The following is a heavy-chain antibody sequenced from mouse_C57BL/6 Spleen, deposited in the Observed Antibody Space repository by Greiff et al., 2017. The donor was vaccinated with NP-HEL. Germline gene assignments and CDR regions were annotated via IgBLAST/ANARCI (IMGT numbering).Heavy chain of an antibody. CDR2: ISSGSSTI. Sequence: EVHLVESGGGLVKPGGSLKLSCAASGFTFSDYGMHWVRQAPEKGLEWVAYISSGSSTIDYADTVKGRFTISRDNAKNTLFLQMTSLRSEDTAMYYCARPSYYAMDYWGQGTSVTVSS. CDR3: ARPSYYAMDY. V-gene: IGHV5-17*01. J-gene: IGHJ4*01. CDR1: GFTFSDYG.